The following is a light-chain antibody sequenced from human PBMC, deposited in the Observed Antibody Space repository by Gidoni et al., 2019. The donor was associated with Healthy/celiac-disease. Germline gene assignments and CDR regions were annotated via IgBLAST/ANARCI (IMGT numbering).Light chain of an antibody. CDR1: QDISNY. J-gene: IGKJ4*01. Sequence: DIQMTQSPSSLSASVGDRVTITCQASQDISNYLNWYQQKPGKAPKLLIYDASNWETGVQSRFSGSGSGTDFTFTISSLQPEDIATYYFQQYYNLPLTFXGXTKVEIK. CDR2: DAS. V-gene: IGKV1-33*01. CDR3: QQYYNLPLT.